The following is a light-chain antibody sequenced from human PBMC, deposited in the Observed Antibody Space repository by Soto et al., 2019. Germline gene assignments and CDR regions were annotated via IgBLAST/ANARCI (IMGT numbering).Light chain of an antibody. CDR3: QQYNKWTPIT. V-gene: IGKV3-15*01. J-gene: IGKJ5*01. CDR2: GAP. Sequence: EIVMTQSPATLSVSPGERATLSCRASQSVSSNLAWYQQKPGQAPRLLIYGAPTRATGDPARFSGTGYGTEFTLTISRLQSEDVAVYYCQQYNKWTPITFGQGTRLEI. CDR1: QSVSSN.